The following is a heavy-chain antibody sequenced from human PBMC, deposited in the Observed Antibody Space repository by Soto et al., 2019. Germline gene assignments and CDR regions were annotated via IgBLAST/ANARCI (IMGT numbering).Heavy chain of an antibody. V-gene: IGHV3-33*06. CDR1: GFTFSNYG. J-gene: IGHJ4*02. CDR3: AKDEGRYTYGLSDC. D-gene: IGHD5-18*01. Sequence: QVQLVESGGGVVQPGRSLRLSCAASGFTFSNYGMHWVRQAPGKGLEWVAVIWYDGSYKYYADSVKGRFIISRDNSRTTLHLQMISLRAEDTAVYYCAKDEGRYTYGLSDCWGQGTLVTVSS. CDR2: IWYDGSYK.